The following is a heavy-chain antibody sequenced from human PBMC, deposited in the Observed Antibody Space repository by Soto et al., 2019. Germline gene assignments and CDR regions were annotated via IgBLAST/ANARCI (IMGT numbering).Heavy chain of an antibody. D-gene: IGHD3-3*01. CDR2: INHSGRS. Sequence: QVQLQQWGTGLLKPSETLSLTCGVYGESFGYYYWSWIRQPPGQGLEWVGEINHSGRSKYKSSLMGRVTISIDTSETQFSLKIPSVTAADTVVYYFAIWDYDFRDAFDIWGQGTMVTVSS. CDR3: AIWDYDFRDAFDI. V-gene: IGHV4-34*01. J-gene: IGHJ3*02. CDR1: GESFGYYY.